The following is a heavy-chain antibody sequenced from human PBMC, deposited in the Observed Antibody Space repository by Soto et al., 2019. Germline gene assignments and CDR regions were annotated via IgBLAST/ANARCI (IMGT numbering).Heavy chain of an antibody. J-gene: IGHJ4*02. CDR2: IQSGGAT. Sequence: QLVESGGGLFQAGGSTRLACLVSGFTVSTYDMAWVRQAPGKGLEWASVIQSGGATYYPDSAQGRFTISRDNSKITVYLQMSSLRVEDTGVYSCVRVLYDSGVVDCWGQGSQITVS. CDR1: GFTVSTYD. CDR3: VRVLYDSGVVDC. D-gene: IGHD5-12*01. V-gene: IGHV3-53*01.